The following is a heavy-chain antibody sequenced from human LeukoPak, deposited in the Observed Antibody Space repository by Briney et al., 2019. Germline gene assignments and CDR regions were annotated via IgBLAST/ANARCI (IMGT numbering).Heavy chain of an antibody. Sequence: GGSLRLSCATSVFTFSNYEMSWVRHTPGKGLEWVLYISSSGSSTYYADSVKGRFTISRDNAKSSLCLQMDSLRAGDTAVYYCAREDGGQLDYWGRGTLVTVSS. D-gene: IGHD3-16*01. CDR1: VFTFSNYE. V-gene: IGHV3-48*03. CDR2: ISSSGSST. CDR3: AREDGGQLDY. J-gene: IGHJ4*02.